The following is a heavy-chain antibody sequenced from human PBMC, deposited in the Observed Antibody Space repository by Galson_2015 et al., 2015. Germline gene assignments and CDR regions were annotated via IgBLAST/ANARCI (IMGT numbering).Heavy chain of an antibody. J-gene: IGHJ4*02. CDR2: INGSGSTT. Sequence: SLRLSCAASGFTFNSYGMSWVRQAPGKGLEWVSGINGSGSTTYYADSVKGRFTISRDNSKNSLYLQMNSLRAEDSAVYYCAKDGGGYCSGGACYSGPDWGQGTLVTVSS. V-gene: IGHV3-23*01. CDR1: GFTFNSYG. CDR3: AKDGGGYCSGGACYSGPD. D-gene: IGHD2-15*01.